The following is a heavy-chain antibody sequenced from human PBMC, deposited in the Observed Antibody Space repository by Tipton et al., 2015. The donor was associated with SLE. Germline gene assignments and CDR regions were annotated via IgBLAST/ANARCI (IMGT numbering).Heavy chain of an antibody. CDR3: ARGKGYDYIWGSYRTPGAFDI. CDR1: GGSFSGYY. J-gene: IGHJ3*02. V-gene: IGHV4-34*01. D-gene: IGHD3-16*02. Sequence: TLSLTCAVYGGSFSGYYWSWIRQPPGKGLEWIGEINHSGSTNYRPSLKSRVTISVDTSKNQFSLKLSSVTAADTAVYYCARGKGYDYIWGSYRTPGAFDIWGQGTMVTVSS. CDR2: INHSGST.